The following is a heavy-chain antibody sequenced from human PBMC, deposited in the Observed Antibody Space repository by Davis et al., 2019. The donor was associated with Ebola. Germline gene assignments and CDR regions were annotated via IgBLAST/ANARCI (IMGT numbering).Heavy chain of an antibody. CDR1: GYTFTNYG. CDR3: ARQRISIFGVAPTFDF. V-gene: IGHV1-18*01. D-gene: IGHD3-3*01. CDR2: ISGYNGDI. J-gene: IGHJ4*02. Sequence: ASVKVSCKTSGYTFTNYGINWVRQAPGQGLEWMGWISGYNGDINYSQKFQGRVTLTTDTSTSTAYMELRSLKSDDTAVYYCARQRISIFGVAPTFDFWGQGALVSVSS.